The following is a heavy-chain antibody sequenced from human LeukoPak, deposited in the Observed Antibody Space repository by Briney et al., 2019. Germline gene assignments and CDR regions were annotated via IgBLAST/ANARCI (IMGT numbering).Heavy chain of an antibody. CDR3: SRGPHWDPHFDF. Sequence: GASVKVSCKASGYTFIGYYMHWVRQAPGQGLEWMGWINPNSGGTNYAQNFQGRVIMTWDTSVSTASMSRLRFDDTAVYYCSRGPHWDPHFDFWGQGTLVTVSS. CDR1: GYTFIGYY. V-gene: IGHV1-2*02. CDR2: INPNSGGT. J-gene: IGHJ4*02. D-gene: IGHD7-27*01.